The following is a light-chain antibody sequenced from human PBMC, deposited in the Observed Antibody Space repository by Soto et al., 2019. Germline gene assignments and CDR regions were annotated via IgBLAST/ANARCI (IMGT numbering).Light chain of an antibody. Sequence: QSVLTQHPSASGSPGQSVTISCTGTSSDVGGYNYVSWYQQHPGKAPKLMIYEVNKRPSGVPDRFSGSKSGSTAALTVSGLQAEDEADYYCMSYDGSSYVFGTGTKVTVL. CDR3: MSYDGSSYV. J-gene: IGLJ1*01. CDR2: EVN. CDR1: SSDVGGYNY. V-gene: IGLV2-8*01.